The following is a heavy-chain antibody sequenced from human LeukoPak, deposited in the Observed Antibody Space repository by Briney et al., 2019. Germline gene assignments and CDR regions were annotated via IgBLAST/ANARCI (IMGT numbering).Heavy chain of an antibody. V-gene: IGHV3-30*02. D-gene: IGHD3-22*01. CDR1: GFTFSGYG. Sequence: GGSLRLSCATSGFTFSGYGMHWVRQAPGKGLEWAAFIRYDGSKKYYADSVKGRFTISRDNAKNSLYLQMNSLRAEDTAVYYCARGPAASGYYDSRGRYGYFDYWGQGTLVTVSS. CDR3: ARGPAASGYYDSRGRYGYFDY. CDR2: IRYDGSKK. J-gene: IGHJ4*02.